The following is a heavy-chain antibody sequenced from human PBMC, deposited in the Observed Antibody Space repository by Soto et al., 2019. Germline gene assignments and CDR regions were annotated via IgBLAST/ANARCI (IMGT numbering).Heavy chain of an antibody. D-gene: IGHD2-2*01. CDR2: ISWNSGSI. V-gene: IGHV3-9*01. J-gene: IGHJ6*03. Sequence: EVQLVESGGGLVQPGRSLRLSCAASGFTFDDYAMHWVRQAPGKGLEWVSGISWNSGSIGYADSVKGRFTISRDNAKNSLYLQMNSLGAEDTAVYYCAKQRPLLAAGYYYYYRDVWGKGTTVTVSS. CDR1: GFTFDDYA. CDR3: AKQRPLLAAGYYYYYRDV.